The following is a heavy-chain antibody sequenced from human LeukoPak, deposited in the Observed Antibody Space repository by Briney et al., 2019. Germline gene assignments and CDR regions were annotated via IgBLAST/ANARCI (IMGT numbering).Heavy chain of an antibody. Sequence: PSETLSLTCTVSGGSISSSSYYWGWIRQPPGKGLEWIGSIYYSGSTYYNPSLKSRVTISVDTSKNQFSLKLSSVTAADTAVYYCARDHVRYYYGSGSYYAPSFDYWGQGTLVTVSS. V-gene: IGHV4-39*07. J-gene: IGHJ4*02. D-gene: IGHD3-10*01. CDR2: IYYSGST. CDR1: GGSISSSSYY. CDR3: ARDHVRYYYGSGSYYAPSFDY.